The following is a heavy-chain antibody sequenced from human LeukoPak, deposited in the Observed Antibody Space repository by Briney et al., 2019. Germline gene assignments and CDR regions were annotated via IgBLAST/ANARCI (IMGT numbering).Heavy chain of an antibody. J-gene: IGHJ6*03. Sequence: ASVKVSCKASGGTFISYAISWVRQAPGQGLEWMGRIIPIFGTANYAQKFQGRVTITTDESTSTAYMELSSLRSEDTAVYYCARDGQLQPPDYYYYMDVWGKGTTVTVSS. CDR1: GGTFISYA. CDR3: ARDGQLQPPDYYYYMDV. D-gene: IGHD6-6*01. V-gene: IGHV1-69*05. CDR2: IIPIFGTA.